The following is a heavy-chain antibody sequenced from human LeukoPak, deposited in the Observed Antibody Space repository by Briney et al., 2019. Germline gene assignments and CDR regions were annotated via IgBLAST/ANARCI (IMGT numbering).Heavy chain of an antibody. CDR1: GGSISSRNYY. D-gene: IGHD5-18*01. CDR3: ARETAMVLDY. Sequence: SETLSLTCVVSGGSISSRNYYWGWIRQPPGKGLEWIGNIYYRGSTSYNPSLKSRVTLSVDTSKNQFSLKLSSVTAADTAVYYCARETAMVLDYWGRGTLVTVSS. CDR2: IYYRGST. J-gene: IGHJ4*02. V-gene: IGHV4-39*02.